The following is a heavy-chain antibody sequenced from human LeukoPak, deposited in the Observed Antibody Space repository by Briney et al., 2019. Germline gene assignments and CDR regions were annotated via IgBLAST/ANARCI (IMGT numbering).Heavy chain of an antibody. Sequence: SETLSLTCTVSGGSISSGGYYWSWIRQHPGTGLEWIGYIYYSGSTYYNPSLKSRVTISVDTSKNQFSLKLSSVTAADTAVYYCAREALQDCGGDCYPTLFDYWGQGTPVTVSS. CDR3: AREALQDCGGDCYPTLFDY. CDR1: GGSISSGGYY. V-gene: IGHV4-31*03. D-gene: IGHD2-21*02. J-gene: IGHJ4*02. CDR2: IYYSGST.